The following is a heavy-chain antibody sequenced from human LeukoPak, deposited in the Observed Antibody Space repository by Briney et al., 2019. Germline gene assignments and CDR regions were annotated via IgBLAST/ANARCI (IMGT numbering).Heavy chain of an antibody. CDR1: GGSVSSSSYY. D-gene: IGHD5-18*01. J-gene: IGHJ4*02. V-gene: IGHV4-39*01. Sequence: SETLSLTCTVSGGSVSSSSYYWGWIRQPPGKGLEWIGNIYYSGSTYYNPSLKSRVTISVDTSKNQFSLKLSSVTAADTAVYYCARARDTAMVTTYFDYWGQGTLVTVSS. CDR3: ARARDTAMVTTYFDY. CDR2: IYYSGST.